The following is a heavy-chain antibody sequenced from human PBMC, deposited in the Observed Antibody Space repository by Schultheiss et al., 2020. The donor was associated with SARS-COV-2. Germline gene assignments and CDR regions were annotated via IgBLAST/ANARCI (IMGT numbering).Heavy chain of an antibody. V-gene: IGHV1-69*06. CDR1: GYTFTSYA. J-gene: IGHJ6*02. CDR3: AREGGGAAVAGYNGMDV. Sequence: KISCKASGYTFTSYAMNWVRQAPGQGLEWMGGIMSIFGKANYAQRFQDRVTITADRSTSTVYMELRSLRSEDTALYYCAREGGGAAVAGYNGMDVWGQGTTVTVSS. CDR2: IMSIFGKA. D-gene: IGHD6-19*01.